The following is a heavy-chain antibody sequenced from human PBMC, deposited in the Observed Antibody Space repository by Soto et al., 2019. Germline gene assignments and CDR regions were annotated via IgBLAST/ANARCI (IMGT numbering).Heavy chain of an antibody. V-gene: IGHV3-30-3*01. CDR1: GFTFSSYA. CDR3: ARELWFGELLRDYGMDV. CDR2: ISYDGSNK. J-gene: IGHJ6*02. D-gene: IGHD3-10*01. Sequence: GGSLRLSCAASGFTFSSYAMHWVRQAPGKGLEWVAVISYDGSNKYYADSVKGRFTISRDNSKNTLYLQMNSLRAEDTAVYYCARELWFGELLRDYGMDVWGQGTTVTVPS.